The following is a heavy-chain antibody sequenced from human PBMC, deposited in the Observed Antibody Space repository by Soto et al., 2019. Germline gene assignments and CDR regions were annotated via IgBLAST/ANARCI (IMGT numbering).Heavy chain of an antibody. J-gene: IGHJ4*02. V-gene: IGHV3-23*01. CDR1: GFTFSTYA. Sequence: VQLLASGGRLVQPGGSLTLSCAASGFTFSTYAMAWVRQAPGKGLEWVSGVSASGLKTDYADPVKGRFYIHRDKSKNTVSRLMNSLRAEDTALYYCAKVRPRRTSVYVFEYWGQGTPVTVSS. D-gene: IGHD1-20*01. CDR2: VSASGLKT. CDR3: AKVRPRRTSVYVFEY.